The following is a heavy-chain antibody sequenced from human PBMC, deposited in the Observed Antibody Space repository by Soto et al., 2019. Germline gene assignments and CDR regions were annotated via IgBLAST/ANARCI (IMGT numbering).Heavy chain of an antibody. D-gene: IGHD3-22*01. CDR1: GFTFDDYG. J-gene: IGHJ4*02. CDR3: VKSNGYYAETIFDY. V-gene: IGHV3-9*01. Sequence: PGGSLRLSCAASGFTFDDYGMHWVRQAPGKGLEWVAGISWNNGIRAYADSVKGRFIISRDNAKNSLYLQMNNLRAEDTALYYCVKSNGYYAETIFDYWGQGTLVTVSS. CDR2: ISWNNGIR.